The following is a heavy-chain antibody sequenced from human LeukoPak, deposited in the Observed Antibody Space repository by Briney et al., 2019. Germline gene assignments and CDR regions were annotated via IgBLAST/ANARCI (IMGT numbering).Heavy chain of an antibody. J-gene: IGHJ3*02. CDR2: INPNSGGT. CDR1: GYTFTAYY. CDR3: ASGRAYGDPIDAFDI. D-gene: IGHD4-17*01. Sequence: ASVKVSCKASGYTFTAYYIHWVRQAPGQGLEWMGRINPNSGGTNYAQKFQGRVTMTRDTSITTAYMELSRLRSDDTAIYYCASGRAYGDPIDAFDIWGQGTMVTVSS. V-gene: IGHV1-2*06.